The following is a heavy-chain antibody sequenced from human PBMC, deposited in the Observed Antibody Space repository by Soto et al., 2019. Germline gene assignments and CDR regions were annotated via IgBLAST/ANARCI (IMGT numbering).Heavy chain of an antibody. CDR2: ISSSSSYI. CDR1: GFTFSSYS. CDR3: ARDLGYYDSSGRRSAFDI. D-gene: IGHD3-22*01. J-gene: IGHJ3*02. V-gene: IGHV3-21*01. Sequence: GGSLRLSCAASGFTFSSYSMNWVRQAPGKGLEWVSSISSSSSYIYYADSVKGRFTISRDNAKNSLYLQMNSLRAEDTAVYYCARDLGYYDSSGRRSAFDIWGQGTVVTVS.